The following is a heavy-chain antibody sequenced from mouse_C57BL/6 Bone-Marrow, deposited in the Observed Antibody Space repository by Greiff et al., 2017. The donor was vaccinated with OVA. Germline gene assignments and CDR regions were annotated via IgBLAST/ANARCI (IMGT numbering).Heavy chain of an antibody. CDR1: GYTFTSYW. CDR2: IDPSDSYT. J-gene: IGHJ4*01. V-gene: IGHV1-59*01. Sequence: VQLQQPGAELVRPGTSVKLSCKASGYTFTSYWMHWVQQRPGQGLEWIGVIDPSDSYTNYNQKFKGKATLTVDTSSSTAYMQLSSLTSEDSAVYYCARGSFYAMDYWGQGTSVTVSS. CDR3: ARGSFYAMDY.